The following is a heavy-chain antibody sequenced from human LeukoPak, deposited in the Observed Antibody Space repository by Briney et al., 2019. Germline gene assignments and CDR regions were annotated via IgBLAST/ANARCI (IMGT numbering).Heavy chain of an antibody. V-gene: IGHV4-34*01. CDR2: NNHNGST. CDR1: GGSFSGYY. D-gene: IGHD3-9*01. Sequence: SETPSLTCAAHGGSFSGYYWSWIRQPPGEGLEWIGENNHNGSTNYNPSLKSRVTISVDTSKNQFSLKLSSVTAADTAVYYCARGYGSSVVLRYFDWLDDAFDIWGQGTMVTVSS. J-gene: IGHJ3*02. CDR3: ARGYGSSVVLRYFDWLDDAFDI.